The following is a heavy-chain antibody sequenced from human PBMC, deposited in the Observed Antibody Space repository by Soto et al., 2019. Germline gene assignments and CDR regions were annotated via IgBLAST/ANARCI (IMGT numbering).Heavy chain of an antibody. V-gene: IGHV3-9*01. D-gene: IGHD5-12*01. CDR2: ISWNSGSI. CDR3: AKGGVARYYYYYYMDV. J-gene: IGHJ6*03. CDR1: GFTFDDYA. Sequence: EVQLVESGGGLVQPGRSLRLSCAASGFTFDDYAMHWVRQAPGKGLEWVSGISWNSGSIGDADSVKGRFTISRDNAKNALYLQMNSLRAEDTALYYCAKGGVARYYYYYYMDVWGKGTTVTVSS.